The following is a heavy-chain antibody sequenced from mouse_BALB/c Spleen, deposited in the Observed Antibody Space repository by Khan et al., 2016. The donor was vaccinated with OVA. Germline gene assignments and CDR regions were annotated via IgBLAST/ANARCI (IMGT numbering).Heavy chain of an antibody. V-gene: IGHV5-6*02. Sequence: DVRLVESGGDLVKPGGSLKLSCAASGFTFSSYSMSWVRQTPDKRLEWVATISSGGDYTYYPDSVKGRFTISRDNAKNTLYLQMSSLKSEDTAMYYCASHLTGSFAYWGQGTLVTVS. J-gene: IGHJ3*01. D-gene: IGHD4-1*01. CDR3: ASHLTGSFAY. CDR2: ISSGGDYT. CDR1: GFTFSSYS.